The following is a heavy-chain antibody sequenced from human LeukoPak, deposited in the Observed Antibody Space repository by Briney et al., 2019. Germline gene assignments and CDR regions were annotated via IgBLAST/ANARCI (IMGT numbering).Heavy chain of an antibody. V-gene: IGHV4-59*01. J-gene: IGHJ5*02. Sequence: PSETLSLTCTVSGGSISSYYWSWIRQPPGKGLEWIGYIYYSGSTNYNPSLKSRVTISVDTSKNQFSLKLSSVTAADTAVYYCARGSSSLPWFDPWGQGTLVIVSS. CDR1: GGSISSYY. D-gene: IGHD6-13*01. CDR2: IYYSGST. CDR3: ARGSSSLPWFDP.